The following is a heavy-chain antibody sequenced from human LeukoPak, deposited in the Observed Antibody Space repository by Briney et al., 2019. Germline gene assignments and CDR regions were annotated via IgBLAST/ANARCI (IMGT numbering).Heavy chain of an antibody. D-gene: IGHD3-10*01. CDR2: INHSGST. V-gene: IGHV4-34*01. CDR3: ARGRHYPVPGWFDP. J-gene: IGHJ5*02. CDR1: GGSFSGYY. Sequence: SETLSLTCAGYGGSFSGYYWSWIRQPPGKGLEWIGEINHSGSTNYNPSLKSRVTISVDTSKNQFSLKLSSVTAADTAVYYCARGRHYPVPGWFDPWGQGTLVTVSS.